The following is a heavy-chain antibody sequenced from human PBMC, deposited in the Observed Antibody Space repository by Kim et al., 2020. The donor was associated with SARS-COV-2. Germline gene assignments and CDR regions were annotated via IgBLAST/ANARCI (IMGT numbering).Heavy chain of an antibody. CDR2: ISSSSSYT. J-gene: IGHJ5*02. V-gene: IGHV3-11*03. Sequence: GGSLRLSCAASGFTFSDYYMSWIRQAPGKGLEWVSYISSSSSYTNYADSVKGRFTISRDNAKNSLYLQMNSLRAEDTAVYYCARTTVAVPAANGSYNWFDPWGQGTLVTVSS. D-gene: IGHD2-2*01. CDR3: ARTTVAVPAANGSYNWFDP. CDR1: GFTFSDYY.